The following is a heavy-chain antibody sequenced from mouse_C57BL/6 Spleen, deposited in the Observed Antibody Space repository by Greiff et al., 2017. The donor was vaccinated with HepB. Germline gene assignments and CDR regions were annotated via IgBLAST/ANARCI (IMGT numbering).Heavy chain of an antibody. CDR3: AREENWAFDY. CDR1: GYTFTNYW. CDR2: IYPGGGYT. Sequence: QVQLQQSGAELVRPGTSVKMSCKASGYTFTNYWVGWAKQRPGHGLEWIGDIYPGGGYTNYNEKFKGKATLTADKSSSTAYMQFSSLTSEDSAIYYCAREENWAFDYWGQGTTLTVSS. J-gene: IGHJ2*01. V-gene: IGHV1-63*01. D-gene: IGHD4-1*01.